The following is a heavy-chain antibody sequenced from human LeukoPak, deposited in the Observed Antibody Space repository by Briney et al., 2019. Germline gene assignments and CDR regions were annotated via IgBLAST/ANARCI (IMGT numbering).Heavy chain of an antibody. J-gene: IGHJ4*02. CDR1: GGSMNDYY. V-gene: IGHV4-59*01. D-gene: IGHD5-18*01. CDR3: ATSGRGYRYGTIDF. CDR2: FFYSGST. Sequence: PSETLSLTCTVSGGSMNDYYWSWIRQPPGKGLEWIGYFFYSGSTNYHPSLKSRVTISVDSSKTQFSLNLSSVTAADTAVYFCATSGRGYRYGTIDFWGQGTLVPVSS.